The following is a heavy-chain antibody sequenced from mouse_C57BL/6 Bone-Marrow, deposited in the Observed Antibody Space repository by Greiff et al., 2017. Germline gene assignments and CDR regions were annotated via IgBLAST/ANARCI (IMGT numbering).Heavy chain of an antibody. Sequence: LVESGAELARPGASVKLSCTASGYTFTSYGISWVKQRTGQGLEWIGEIYPRSGNTYYNEKFKGKATLTADKSSSTAYMELRSLTSEDSAVYFCARYGYYVDYWGQGTTLTVSS. CDR3: ARYGYYVDY. D-gene: IGHD2-2*01. J-gene: IGHJ2*01. CDR1: GYTFTSYG. CDR2: IYPRSGNT. V-gene: IGHV1-81*01.